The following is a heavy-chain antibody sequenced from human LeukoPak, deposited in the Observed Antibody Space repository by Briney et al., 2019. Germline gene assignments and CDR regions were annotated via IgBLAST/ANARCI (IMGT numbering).Heavy chain of an antibody. CDR2: ISGSGGST. D-gene: IGHD6-19*01. CDR3: SAGARSSGWDGDAFDN. V-gene: IGHV3-23*01. Sequence: GGSLRLSCAASGFTFSSYAMSWVRQAPGKGLEWVSAISGSGGSTYYADSVKGRFTISRDNSKNTLYLQMNSLRAEDTAVYYWSAGARSSGWDGDAFDNRGQGTMVTVSS. CDR1: GFTFSSYA. J-gene: IGHJ3*02.